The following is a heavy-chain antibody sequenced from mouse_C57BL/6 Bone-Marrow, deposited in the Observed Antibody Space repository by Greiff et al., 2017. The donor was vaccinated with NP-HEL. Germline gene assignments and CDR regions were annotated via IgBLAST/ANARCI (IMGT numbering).Heavy chain of an antibody. CDR3: ARSRVWSWYFDV. D-gene: IGHD2-10*02. CDR2: IYPGSGNT. CDR1: GYTFTDYY. V-gene: IGHV1-76*01. J-gene: IGHJ1*03. Sequence: VQLVESGAELVRPGASVKLSCKASGYTFTDYYINWVKQRPGQGLEWIARIYPGSGNTYYNEKFKGKATLTAEKSSSTAYMQLSSLTSEDSAVYFCARSRVWSWYFDVWGTGTTVTVAS.